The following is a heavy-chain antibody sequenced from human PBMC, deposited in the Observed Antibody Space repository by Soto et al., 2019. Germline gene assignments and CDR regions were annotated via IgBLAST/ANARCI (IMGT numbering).Heavy chain of an antibody. Sequence: GGSLRLSCAASGFTFSSYAMSWVRQAPGKGLEWVSAISGSGGSTYYADSVKGRFTISRDNSKNTLYLQMNSLSAEDTAVFFFAIAWAQYYDFWSGYPVDYWGQGTLVTVSS. CDR3: AIAWAQYYDFWSGYPVDY. CDR1: GFTFSSYA. J-gene: IGHJ4*02. D-gene: IGHD3-3*01. CDR2: ISGSGGST. V-gene: IGHV3-23*01.